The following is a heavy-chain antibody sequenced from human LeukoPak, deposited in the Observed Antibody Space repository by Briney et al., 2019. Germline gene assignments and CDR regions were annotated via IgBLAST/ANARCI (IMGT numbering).Heavy chain of an antibody. Sequence: GGSLRLSCAASGFPLSTNGMSWVRQAPGKGLEWVSGIVGGDGGTYYADSVKGRFIISRDNSKNTLYVQMNSLRAEDTAVYYCARGALYYMDVWGKGTTVTISS. J-gene: IGHJ6*03. CDR3: ARGALYYMDV. V-gene: IGHV3-23*01. CDR2: IVGGDGGT. CDR1: GFPLSTNG.